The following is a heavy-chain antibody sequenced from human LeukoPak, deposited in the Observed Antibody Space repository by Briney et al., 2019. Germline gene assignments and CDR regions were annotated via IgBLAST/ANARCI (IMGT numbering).Heavy chain of an antibody. CDR3: ARCGSSWYFDY. CDR1: GFTVSSNY. CDR2: IYSGGST. J-gene: IGHJ4*02. D-gene: IGHD6-13*01. Sequence: PGRSLRLSCAASGFTVSSNYMSWVRQAPGKGLEWVSVIYSGGSTYYADSVKGRFTISRDNSKNTLYLQMNSLRAEDTAVYYCARCGSSWYFDYWGQGTLVTVSS. V-gene: IGHV3-66*01.